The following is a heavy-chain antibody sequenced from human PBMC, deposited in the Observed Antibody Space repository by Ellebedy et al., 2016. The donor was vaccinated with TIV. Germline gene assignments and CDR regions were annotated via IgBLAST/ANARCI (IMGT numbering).Heavy chain of an antibody. CDR2: ISNSGRSI. D-gene: IGHD3-22*01. Sequence: GESLKISCAASAFSFSDYEMNWVRQAPGRGLEWISYISNSGRSIYYADSVKGRFTISRDNAKNSLFLQMDSLRAEDTALYYCARGPKPFYYDSSGRGGYFDSWGQGTLVTVSS. V-gene: IGHV3-48*03. J-gene: IGHJ4*02. CDR3: ARGPKPFYYDSSGRGGYFDS. CDR1: AFSFSDYE.